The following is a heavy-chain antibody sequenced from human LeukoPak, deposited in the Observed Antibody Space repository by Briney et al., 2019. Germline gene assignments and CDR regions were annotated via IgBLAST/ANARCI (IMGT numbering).Heavy chain of an antibody. D-gene: IGHD2-2*02. V-gene: IGHV4-34*01. Sequence: PSETLSLTCAVYGGSFSGYYWSWIRQPPGKGLEWIGEINHSGSTNYNPSLKNRVTISVDTSKNQFSLKLSSVTAADTAVYYCARALGYCSSTSCYNRRFDPWGQGTLVTVSS. CDR3: ARALGYCSSTSCYNRRFDP. J-gene: IGHJ5*02. CDR2: INHSGST. CDR1: GGSFSGYY.